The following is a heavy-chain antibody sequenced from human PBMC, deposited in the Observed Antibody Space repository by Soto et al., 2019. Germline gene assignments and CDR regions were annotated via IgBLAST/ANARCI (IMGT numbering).Heavy chain of an antibody. CDR2: IKTKPDDGTI. V-gene: IGHV3-15*01. Sequence: GGSLRLSCAASGLVFSDVWMTWVRQAPGKGLEWVGRIKTKPDDGTIDYAAPVRGRFTISRDDSKNTLYLQMTSLTPDDTGVYYCTTSNLGVDFWGPGTLVTVSS. J-gene: IGHJ4*02. D-gene: IGHD1-1*01. CDR3: TTSNLGVDF. CDR1: GLVFSDVW.